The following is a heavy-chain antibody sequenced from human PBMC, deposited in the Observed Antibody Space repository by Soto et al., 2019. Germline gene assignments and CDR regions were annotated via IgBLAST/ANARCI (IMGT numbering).Heavy chain of an antibody. Sequence: GGSLRLSCAASGFTFSSYAMHWVRQAPGKGLEWVALISYDGSDKDYADSVKGRFTISRDNSRNTLFLQMNSLRADDTALYYCAKDGGVRGIIDAFHMWGQGTMVTVSS. V-gene: IGHV3-30-3*01. J-gene: IGHJ3*02. D-gene: IGHD3-10*01. CDR2: ISYDGSDK. CDR3: AKDGGVRGIIDAFHM. CDR1: GFTFSSYA.